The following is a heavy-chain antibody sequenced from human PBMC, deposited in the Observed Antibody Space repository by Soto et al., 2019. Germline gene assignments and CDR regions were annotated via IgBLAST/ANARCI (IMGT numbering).Heavy chain of an antibody. CDR2: INHRGST. CDR3: ARDSLGIAVLGTGRSKNNWFDP. V-gene: IGHV4-34*01. D-gene: IGHD6-19*01. Sequence: QVQLQQWGAGLLKPSETLSLTCAVYGGSFSGYYWSWIRQPPGKGLEWIGEINHRGSTNYNPSLKSRVNISIDTAKNQFSLKLSSVTAADTAIYYCARDSLGIAVLGTGRSKNNWFDPWGQGTLVTVSS. J-gene: IGHJ5*02. CDR1: GGSFSGYY.